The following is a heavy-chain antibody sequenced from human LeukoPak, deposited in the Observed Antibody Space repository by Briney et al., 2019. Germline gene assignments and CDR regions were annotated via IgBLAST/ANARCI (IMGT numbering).Heavy chain of an antibody. CDR3: ARDLTFGFNSADAFDV. V-gene: IGHV3-53*01. Sequence: GGSLRLSCAASGFTVSSNYMSWVRQAPGKGLEWVSLVHSDDSTYYADSVKGRFTISRDNSKNTVYLQMNSLRAEDTAVYCCARDLTFGFNSADAFDVWGQGTMVAVSS. D-gene: IGHD3-16*01. CDR1: GFTVSSNY. CDR2: VHSDDST. J-gene: IGHJ3*01.